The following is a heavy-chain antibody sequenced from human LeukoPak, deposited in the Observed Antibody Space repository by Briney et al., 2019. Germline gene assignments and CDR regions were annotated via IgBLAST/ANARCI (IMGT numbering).Heavy chain of an antibody. J-gene: IGHJ6*03. CDR2: IKQDGSEK. CDR3: ARSPLITIFGVVIPNYYYYYMDV. D-gene: IGHD3-3*01. CDR1: GFTFSSYW. Sequence: GGSLRLSCAASGFTFSSYWMSWVRQAPGKGLEWVANIKQDGSEKYYVDSEKGRFTISRDNAKNSLYLQMNSLRAEDTAVYYCARSPLITIFGVVIPNYYYYYMDVWGKGTTVTVSS. V-gene: IGHV3-7*01.